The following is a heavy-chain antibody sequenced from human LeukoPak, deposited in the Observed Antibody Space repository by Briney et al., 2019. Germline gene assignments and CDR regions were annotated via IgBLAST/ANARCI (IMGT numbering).Heavy chain of an antibody. J-gene: IGHJ4*02. CDR1: GYTFTSYY. D-gene: IGHD3-10*01. V-gene: IGHV1-46*01. CDR3: ARGRREVRGVSRNYFAY. CDR2: INPSGGST. Sequence: ASAKVSCKASGYTFTSYYMHWVRQAPGQGLEWMGIINPSGGSTSYAQKFQGRVTMTRDMSTSTVYMELSSLRSEDTAVYYCARGRREVRGVSRNYFAYWGQATLVTAS.